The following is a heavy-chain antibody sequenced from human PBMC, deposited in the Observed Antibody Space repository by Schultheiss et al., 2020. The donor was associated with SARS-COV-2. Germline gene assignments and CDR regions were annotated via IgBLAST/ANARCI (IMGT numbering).Heavy chain of an antibody. CDR3: ARVGYYYDSSGYYPYYFDY. Sequence: SQTLSLTCAVYGGSFSGYYWSWIRQPPGKGLEWIGRIYTSGSTNYNPSLKSRVTISVDTSKNQFSLKLSSVTAADTAVYYCARVGYYYDSSGYYPYYFDYWGQGTLVTVSS. J-gene: IGHJ4*02. CDR2: IYTSGST. D-gene: IGHD3-22*01. CDR1: GGSFSGYY. V-gene: IGHV4-34*09.